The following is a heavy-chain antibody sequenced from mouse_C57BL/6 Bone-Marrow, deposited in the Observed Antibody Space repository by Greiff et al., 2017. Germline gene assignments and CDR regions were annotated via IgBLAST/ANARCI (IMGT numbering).Heavy chain of an antibody. Sequence: VQLQPSGPELVKPGASVNISCKASGYTFTDYYMNWVKQSHGKSLEWIGDINPNNGGTSSTQKFKGKATLTVAKSSSTAYRELLSLTSDDAAVYYCARNTAQATWNAYWGQGTLVTVSA. V-gene: IGHV1-26*01. CDR1: GYTFTDYY. CDR2: INPNNGGT. J-gene: IGHJ3*01. D-gene: IGHD3-2*02. CDR3: ARNTAQATWNAY.